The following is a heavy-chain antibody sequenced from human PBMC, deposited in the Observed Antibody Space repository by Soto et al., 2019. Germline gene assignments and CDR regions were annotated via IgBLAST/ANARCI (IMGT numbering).Heavy chain of an antibody. J-gene: IGHJ4*02. D-gene: IGHD2-15*01. CDR1: GFTFSDFY. V-gene: IGHV3-11*04. Sequence: GGSLRLSCATSGFTFSDFYMSWVRQAPGKGPEWVSYISDDGYTIYYADSVKGRFSISRDNSKNTLFLQMDSLRAEDTAVYYCARGQLPAATTYFDFWGQGTLVTVSS. CDR2: ISDDGYTI. CDR3: ARGQLPAATTYFDF.